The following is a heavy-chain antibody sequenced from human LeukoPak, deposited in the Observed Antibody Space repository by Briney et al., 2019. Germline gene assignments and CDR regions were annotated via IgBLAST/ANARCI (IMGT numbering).Heavy chain of an antibody. V-gene: IGHV3-21*01. Sequence: GGSLRLSCAASGFTSSSYNMNWVRQAPGRGLEWVSSISSSSSYIYYADSLKGRFTISRDNAKNSLYLQMNSLRAEDTAVYYCARKSVAVAGPLDYWGQGTLVTVSS. CDR1: GFTSSSYN. CDR3: ARKSVAVAGPLDY. D-gene: IGHD6-19*01. CDR2: ISSSSSYI. J-gene: IGHJ4*02.